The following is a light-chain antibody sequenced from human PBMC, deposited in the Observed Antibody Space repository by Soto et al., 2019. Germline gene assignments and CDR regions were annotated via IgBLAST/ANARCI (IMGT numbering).Light chain of an antibody. V-gene: IGKV1-5*01. J-gene: IGKJ1*01. CDR1: QSISSW. Sequence: DIQMTQSPSTLSASVGDRVTITCRASQSISSWLAWYQQKPGKAPKLLIYDASSLESGVPSRFSGSGSGTEFPLTISSLQPDDVATYYCQQYNSYSFTWTFGQGTKVEIK. CDR2: DAS. CDR3: QQYNSYSFTWT.